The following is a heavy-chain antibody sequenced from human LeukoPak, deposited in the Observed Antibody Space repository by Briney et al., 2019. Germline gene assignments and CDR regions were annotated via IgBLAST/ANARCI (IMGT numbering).Heavy chain of an antibody. J-gene: IGHJ2*01. Sequence: PGGSLRLSCEVSGLTSSNYWMTWVRQAPGKGLEWVASINQDGSETFYVDSVKGRFTVSRDNAKNTLYLQMNSLRAEDTAVYYCARDHTVTTPTDWYFDLWGRGTLVTVSS. CDR3: ARDHTVTTPTDWYFDL. CDR1: GLTSSNYW. CDR2: INQDGSET. D-gene: IGHD4-17*01. V-gene: IGHV3-7*01.